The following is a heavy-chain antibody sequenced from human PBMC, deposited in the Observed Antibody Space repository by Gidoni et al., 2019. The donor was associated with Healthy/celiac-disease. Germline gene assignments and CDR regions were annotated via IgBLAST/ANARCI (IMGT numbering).Heavy chain of an antibody. CDR1: GFTFSSYA. CDR2: ISYDGSNK. V-gene: IGHV3-30*04. Sequence: QVQLVESGGGVVQPGRSLRLSCASSGFTFSSYAMHWVRQAPGKGLEWVAVISYDGSNKYYADSVKGRCTISRDNSKNTLYLQMNSLRAEDTAVYYCARDDEYSSSQNDYWGQGTLVTVSS. D-gene: IGHD6-6*01. J-gene: IGHJ4*02. CDR3: ARDDEYSSSQNDY.